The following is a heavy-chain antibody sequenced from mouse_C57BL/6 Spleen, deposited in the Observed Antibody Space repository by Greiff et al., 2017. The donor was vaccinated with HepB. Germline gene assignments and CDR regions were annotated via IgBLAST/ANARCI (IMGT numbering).Heavy chain of an antibody. CDR1: GYTFTSYW. J-gene: IGHJ4*01. CDR2: IYPGSGST. V-gene: IGHV1-55*01. Sequence: QVQLQQPGAELVKPGASVKMSCKASGYTFTSYWITWVKQRPGQGLEWIGDIYPGSGSTNYNEKFKSKATLTVDTSSSTAYMQLSSLTSEDSAVCYCARGAYGSSSYYAMDYWGQGTSVTVSS. CDR3: ARGAYGSSSYYAMDY. D-gene: IGHD1-1*01.